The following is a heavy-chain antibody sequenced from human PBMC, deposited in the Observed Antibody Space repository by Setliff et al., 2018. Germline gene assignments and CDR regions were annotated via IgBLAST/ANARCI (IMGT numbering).Heavy chain of an antibody. CDR1: GYTFTNYG. V-gene: IGHV1-18*01. Sequence: ASVKVSCKTSGYTFTNYGITWVRQAPGQGLEWMGWINNYSFKTNYPQKFLGRVTVTTDTSTGTAYMELGSLTSDDTAVYYCSRLVRFCTRTACQRLSGGEFWGQGTLVTV. CDR3: SRLVRFCTRTACQRLSGGEF. D-gene: IGHD2-8*01. CDR2: INNYSFKT. J-gene: IGHJ4*02.